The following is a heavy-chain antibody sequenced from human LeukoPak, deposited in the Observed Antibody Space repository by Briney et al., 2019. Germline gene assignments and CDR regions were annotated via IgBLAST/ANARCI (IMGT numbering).Heavy chain of an antibody. J-gene: IGHJ6*02. D-gene: IGHD6-13*01. CDR2: ISAYNGNT. Sequence: GASVKVSCKASGYTFTSYGISWVRQAPGQGLEWMGWISAYNGNTNYAQKLQGRVTMTTDTSTSTAYMELRSLRSDDTAVYYCARKIAAAVSSGYYYYYGMDVWGQGTTVTVSS. CDR1: GYTFTSYG. V-gene: IGHV1-18*01. CDR3: ARKIAAAVSSGYYYYYGMDV.